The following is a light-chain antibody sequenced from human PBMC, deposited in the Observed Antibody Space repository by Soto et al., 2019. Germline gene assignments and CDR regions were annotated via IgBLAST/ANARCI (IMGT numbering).Light chain of an antibody. Sequence: EVVLTQSPPTLYSSXREGAPLTXXASQSFRGLLAWYHQKPGQAPRLLIYDAYNRATGIPPRFSGSGSGTDFTLTISSLEPEDSAVYYCQQRHMWPITFGQGTRLEIK. CDR1: QSFRGL. V-gene: IGKV3-11*01. CDR2: DAY. J-gene: IGKJ5*01. CDR3: QQRHMWPIT.